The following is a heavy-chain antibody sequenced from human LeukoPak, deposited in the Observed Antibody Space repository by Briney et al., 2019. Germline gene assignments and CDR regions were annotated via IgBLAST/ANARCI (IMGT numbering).Heavy chain of an antibody. V-gene: IGHV3-23*01. Sequence: SGGSLRLSCAASGFTFSSYAMSWVRQAPGKGLEWVSAISGSGGSTYYADSVKGRFTISRDNSKNTLYLQMNSLRAEDTAVYYCAKDTTLIDYDILTGYPGWFDPWGQGTLVTVSS. CDR1: GFTFSSYA. CDR2: ISGSGGST. D-gene: IGHD3-9*01. J-gene: IGHJ5*02. CDR3: AKDTTLIDYDILTGYPGWFDP.